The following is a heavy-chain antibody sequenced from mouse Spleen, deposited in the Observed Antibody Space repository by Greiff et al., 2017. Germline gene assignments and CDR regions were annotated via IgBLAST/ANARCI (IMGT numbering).Heavy chain of an antibody. CDR1: GFTFSSYA. CDR2: ISSGGGNT. V-gene: IGHV5-9*04. Sequence: EVKLQESGGGLVKLGGSLKLSCAASGFTFSSYAMSWVRQTPEKRLEWVATISSGGGNTYYPDSVKGRFTISRDNAKNTLYLQMSSLKSEDTAMYYCARFDGYYFYAMDYWGQGTSVTVSS. CDR3: ARFDGYYFYAMDY. J-gene: IGHJ4*01. D-gene: IGHD2-3*01.